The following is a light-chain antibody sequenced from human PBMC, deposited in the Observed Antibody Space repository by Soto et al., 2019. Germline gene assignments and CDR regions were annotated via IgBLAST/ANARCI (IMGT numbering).Light chain of an antibody. Sequence: DIVVTQSPLFLPVTPGEPASISCRSSQSLVHSNGYNYLDWYLQKPGQSPQVLIYMGSNRASGVHDRFSGSGSGTDFTLRISRVEAEDVGVYYCMQTLQTRTFGQGTKVEI. CDR3: MQTLQTRT. V-gene: IGKV2-28*01. CDR1: QSLVHSNGYNY. CDR2: MGS. J-gene: IGKJ1*01.